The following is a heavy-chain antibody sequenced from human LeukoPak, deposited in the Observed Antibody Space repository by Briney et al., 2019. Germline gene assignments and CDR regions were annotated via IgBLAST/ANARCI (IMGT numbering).Heavy chain of an antibody. CDR3: AVPLNGPPRGANWGSKRYYYYYMDV. CDR1: GGTFSSYA. CDR2: IIPIFGTA. D-gene: IGHD7-27*01. J-gene: IGHJ6*03. Sequence: ASVKVSCKASGGTFSSYAISWVRQAPGQGLEWMGGIIPIFGTANYAQKFQGRVTITTDESTSTAYMELSSLRSEDTAVYYCAVPLNGPPRGANWGSKRYYYYYMDVWGKGTTVTVSS. V-gene: IGHV1-69*05.